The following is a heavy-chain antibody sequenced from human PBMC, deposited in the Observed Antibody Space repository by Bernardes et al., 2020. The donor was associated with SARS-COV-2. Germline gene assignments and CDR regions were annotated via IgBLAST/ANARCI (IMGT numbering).Heavy chain of an antibody. CDR1: GFTFSSYA. Sequence: GGSLRLSCAASGFTFSSYAMSWVRQAPGKGLEWVSAISNSGGTTYYADSVKGRFTISRDNSKYTLYLQMSSLRAEDTAVYYCAKDFNGATRPWWFDPWGQGTLVTVSS. CDR2: ISNSGGTT. CDR3: AKDFNGATRPWWFDP. J-gene: IGHJ5*02. V-gene: IGHV3-23*01. D-gene: IGHD1-26*01.